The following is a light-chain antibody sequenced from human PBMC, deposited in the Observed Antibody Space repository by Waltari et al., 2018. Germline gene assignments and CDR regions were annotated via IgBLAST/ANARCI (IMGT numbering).Light chain of an antibody. J-gene: IGKJ1*01. CDR2: GAS. CDR1: QSVGTF. V-gene: IGKV3-20*01. Sequence: IVLTQSPGTLSLSPGERATLSCRASQSVGTFLVWYQQTPGQAPRLLIQGASARATGTPDRFSGSGSGTDFSLTISRLEPEDFAVYYCQHYVRLPVTFGQGTKVEI. CDR3: QHYVRLPVT.